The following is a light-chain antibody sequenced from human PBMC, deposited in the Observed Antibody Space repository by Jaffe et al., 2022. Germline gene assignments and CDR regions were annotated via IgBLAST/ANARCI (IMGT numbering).Light chain of an antibody. Sequence: QLVLTQSPSASASLGASVKLTCTLSSGHSSYAIAWHQQQPEKGPRYLMNVNSDGRHRKGDGIPDRFSGSSSGAERYLTISSLQSEDEADYYCQTWGTGTNWVFGGGTKLTVL. CDR1: SGHSSYA. V-gene: IGLV4-69*01. J-gene: IGLJ3*02. CDR2: VNSDGRH. CDR3: QTWGTGTNWV.